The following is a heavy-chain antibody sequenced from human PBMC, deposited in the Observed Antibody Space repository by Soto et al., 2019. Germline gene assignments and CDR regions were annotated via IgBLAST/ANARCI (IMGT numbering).Heavy chain of an antibody. CDR2: IRSKANNYAT. J-gene: IGHJ4*02. Sequence: EVQLVESGGGLVQPGGSLTLSCAGSGFPFSGSIIHWVRQAPGKGLEWVGRIRSKANNYATAFAASVQGRVTISREDSKNTAFLQMNSLNTEDTAVYYCISHSPEDMIRTWGQGTLVTVSS. CDR1: GFPFSGSI. V-gene: IGHV3-73*02. CDR3: ISHSPEDMIRT. D-gene: IGHD2-15*01.